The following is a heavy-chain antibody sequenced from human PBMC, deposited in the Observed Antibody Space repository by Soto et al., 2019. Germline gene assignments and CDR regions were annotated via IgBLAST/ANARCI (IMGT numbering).Heavy chain of an antibody. CDR2: IIPIFGTA. J-gene: IGHJ5*02. CDR3: ARDFGYCSGGSCYSSWFDP. Sequence: SVKVSCKASGGTFSRYAISWVRQAPGQGLEWMGGIIPIFGTANYAQKFQGRVTITADESTSTAYMELSSLRSEDTAVYYCARDFGYCSGGSCYSSWFDPWGQGTLVTVSS. D-gene: IGHD2-15*01. CDR1: GGTFSRYA. V-gene: IGHV1-69*13.